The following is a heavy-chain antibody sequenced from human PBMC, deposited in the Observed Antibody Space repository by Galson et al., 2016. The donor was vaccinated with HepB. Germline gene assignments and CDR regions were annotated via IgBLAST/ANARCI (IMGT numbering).Heavy chain of an antibody. CDR2: ISGRTGNT. V-gene: IGHV3-23*01. CDR3: AKDSTDYYDGSGYYSYFDY. CDR1: GFTFSSYA. J-gene: IGHJ4*02. D-gene: IGHD3-22*01. Sequence: SLRLSCAASGFTFSSYAMTWVRQAPGKGLEWVPAISGRTGNTYYADLAKGRFTISRDKSKNTLYLQMNSLRVDDTAVYYCAKDSTDYYDGSGYYSYFDYWGQGTLVTVSS.